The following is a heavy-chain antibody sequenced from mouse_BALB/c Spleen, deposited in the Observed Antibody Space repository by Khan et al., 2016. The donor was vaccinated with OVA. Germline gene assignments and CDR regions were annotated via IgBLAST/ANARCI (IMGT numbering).Heavy chain of an antibody. V-gene: IGHV2-6-1*01. Sequence: QVQLKQSGPGLVAPSQSLSITCTISGFSLTNYGVHWVRQPPGKGLEWLVVIWTDGSTTYNSALKSRLSISKDNSKSQVFLKMNRLQTDDTAMYYCGRQPYDHYYIMDYWGQGISVTVSS. CDR3: GRQPYDHYYIMDY. CDR2: IWTDGST. D-gene: IGHD1-1*01. J-gene: IGHJ4*01. CDR1: GFSLTNYG.